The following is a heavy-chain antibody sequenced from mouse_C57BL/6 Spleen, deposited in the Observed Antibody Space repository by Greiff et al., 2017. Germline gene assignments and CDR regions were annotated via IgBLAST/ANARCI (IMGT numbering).Heavy chain of an antibody. Sequence: EVQLVESGGGLVQPGGSLKLSCAASGFTFSDYYMYWVRQTPEKRLEWVAYISNGGGSTYYPDTVKGRFTISRDNAKNTLYLQMSRLKSEDTAMYYCARHGYYSNWYFDVWGTGTTVTVSS. V-gene: IGHV5-12*01. J-gene: IGHJ1*03. CDR2: ISNGGGST. CDR3: ARHGYYSNWYFDV. D-gene: IGHD2-5*01. CDR1: GFTFSDYY.